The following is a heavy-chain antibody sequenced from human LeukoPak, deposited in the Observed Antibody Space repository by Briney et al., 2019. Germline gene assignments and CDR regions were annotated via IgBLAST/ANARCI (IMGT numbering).Heavy chain of an antibody. CDR2: VYSDGRFT. V-gene: IGHV3-74*03. J-gene: IGHJ5*02. CDR1: GFFFSNYG. Sequence: PGGSLRLSCAASGFFFSNYGMHWVRQAPGKGLVWVSRVYSDGRFTKYADSVKGRFTISRDNAKNTLYLQMNSLRAEDTAMYYWVRSDCFDNWGQGTLVTVSS. CDR3: VRSDCFDN.